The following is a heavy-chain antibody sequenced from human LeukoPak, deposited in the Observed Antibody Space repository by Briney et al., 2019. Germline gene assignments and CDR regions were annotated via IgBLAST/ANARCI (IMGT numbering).Heavy chain of an antibody. J-gene: IGHJ5*02. CDR2: INHSGSA. CDR3: ARGIPPPYSSSWWFDP. CDR1: GGSFSGYY. Sequence: PSETLSLTCAVYGGSFSGYYWSWIRQPPGKGLEWIGEINHSGSANYNPSLKSRVTISVDTSKNQFSLKLSSVTAADTAVYYCARGIPPPYSSSWWFDPWGQGTLVTVSS. V-gene: IGHV4-34*01. D-gene: IGHD6-13*01.